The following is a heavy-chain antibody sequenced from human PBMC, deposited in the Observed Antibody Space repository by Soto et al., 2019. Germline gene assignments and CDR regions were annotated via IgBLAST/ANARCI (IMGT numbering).Heavy chain of an antibody. J-gene: IGHJ4*02. Sequence: SETLSLTCAVYGGSFSGYYWSWIRQPPGKGLEWIGEINHSGSTIYNPSLKSRVTISVDTSKNQFSLKLSSVTAADTAVYYCARAWAVIITVFDYWGQGTLVTVS. CDR1: GGSFSGYY. D-gene: IGHD3-10*01. CDR2: INHSGST. V-gene: IGHV4-34*01. CDR3: ARAWAVIITVFDY.